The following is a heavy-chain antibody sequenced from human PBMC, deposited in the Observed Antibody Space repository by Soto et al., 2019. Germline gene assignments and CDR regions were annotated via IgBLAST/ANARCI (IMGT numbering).Heavy chain of an antibody. D-gene: IGHD1-26*01. V-gene: IGHV3-53*01. J-gene: IGHJ4*02. CDR2: IYSGGST. Sequence: EVQLVESGGGLIQPGGSLRLSCAASGFTVSSNYMSWVRQAPGKGLEWVSVIYSGGSTYYADSVKGRFTISRDNSKNTLYLQMNSLRAEDTVVYYCARSPMGATYFDYWGQGTLVTVSS. CDR1: GFTVSSNY. CDR3: ARSPMGATYFDY.